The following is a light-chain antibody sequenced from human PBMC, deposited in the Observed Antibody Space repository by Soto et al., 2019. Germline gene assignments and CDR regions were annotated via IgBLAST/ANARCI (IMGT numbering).Light chain of an antibody. CDR1: SSDVGGYNY. Sequence: QSALTQPASVSGSPGQSITISCTGTSSDVGGYNYVSWYQQHPGKAPKVMIFDVSNRPSGVSNRFSGSKSGNTASLTISGLQAEDEADYYCSSYASSGTRVFGGGTQLTVL. J-gene: IGLJ2*01. V-gene: IGLV2-14*01. CDR3: SSYASSGTRV. CDR2: DVS.